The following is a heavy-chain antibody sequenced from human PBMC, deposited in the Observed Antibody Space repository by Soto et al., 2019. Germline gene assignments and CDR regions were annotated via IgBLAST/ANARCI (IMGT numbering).Heavy chain of an antibody. J-gene: IGHJ4*02. Sequence: EVQLLESGGGLVQPGGSLRLSCAASGFAFSSYAMSWVRQAPGKGLEWVSSISGSTSGTYYADAVKGRFTISRDNSNNTLYLQMNSLSAEDTAVYYCAKERSFIDPFDYWGQGALVTVSS. CDR2: ISGSTSGT. CDR3: AKERSFIDPFDY. V-gene: IGHV3-23*01. D-gene: IGHD1-26*01. CDR1: GFAFSSYA.